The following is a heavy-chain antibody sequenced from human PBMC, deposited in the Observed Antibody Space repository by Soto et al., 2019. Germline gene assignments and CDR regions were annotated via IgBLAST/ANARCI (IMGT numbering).Heavy chain of an antibody. CDR3: AKDLPEYYYYDSSGYYYPASAFDY. V-gene: IGHV3-23*01. CDR1: GFTFSSYA. D-gene: IGHD3-22*01. CDR2: ISGSGGST. Sequence: GGSLRLCCAASGFTFSSYAMSWVRQAPGKGLEWVSAISGSGGSTYYADSVKGRFTISRDNSKNTLYLQMNSLRAEDTAVYYCAKDLPEYYYYDSSGYYYPASAFDYWGQGTLVTVSS. J-gene: IGHJ4*02.